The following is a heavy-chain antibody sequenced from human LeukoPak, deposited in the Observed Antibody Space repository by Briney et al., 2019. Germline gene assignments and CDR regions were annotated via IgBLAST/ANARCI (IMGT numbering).Heavy chain of an antibody. J-gene: IGHJ6*02. D-gene: IGHD3-16*01. CDR1: GFIVSGDF. Sequence: GGSLRLSCAASGFIVSGDFMSWVRQAPGKGLEWVSVIYSGGSTYYADSVKGRFTISRDNSKNTLYLQMNSLRAEDTAVYYCARDMRYYYYGMDVWGQGTTVTVSS. CDR2: IYSGGST. V-gene: IGHV3-53*01. CDR3: ARDMRYYYYGMDV.